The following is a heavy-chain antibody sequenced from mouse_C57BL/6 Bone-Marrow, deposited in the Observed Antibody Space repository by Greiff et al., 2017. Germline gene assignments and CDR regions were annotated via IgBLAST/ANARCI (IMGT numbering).Heavy chain of an antibody. Sequence: PLQQSGAELMKPGASVKLSCKATGYTFTGYWIEWVKQRPGHGLEWIGEILPGSGSTNYNEKFKGKATFTADTSSNTAYMQLSSLTTEDSAIYYCARCMIYDYQYYFDYWGQGTTLTVSS. CDR3: ARCMIYDYQYYFDY. CDR2: ILPGSGST. V-gene: IGHV1-9*01. D-gene: IGHD2-4*01. J-gene: IGHJ2*01. CDR1: GYTFTGYW.